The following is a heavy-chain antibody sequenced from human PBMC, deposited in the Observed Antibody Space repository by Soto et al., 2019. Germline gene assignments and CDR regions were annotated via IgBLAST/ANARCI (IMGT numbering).Heavy chain of an antibody. D-gene: IGHD3-3*01. CDR2: ISSSSSYI. Sequence: GGSLRLSCAASGSTFSSYSMNWVRQAPGKGLEWVSSISSSSSYIYYADSVKGRFTISRDNAKNSLYLQMNSLRAEDTAVYYCARDPNTIFGVAHDYWGQGTLVTVSS. V-gene: IGHV3-21*01. J-gene: IGHJ4*02. CDR3: ARDPNTIFGVAHDY. CDR1: GSTFSSYS.